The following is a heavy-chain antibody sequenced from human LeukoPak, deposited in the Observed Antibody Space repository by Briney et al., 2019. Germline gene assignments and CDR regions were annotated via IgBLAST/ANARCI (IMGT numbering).Heavy chain of an antibody. V-gene: IGHV1-8*01. CDR3: ARLNSGGYYYYYYMDV. CDR2: MNPNSGNT. J-gene: IGHJ6*03. D-gene: IGHD4-23*01. CDR1: GYTFTSYD. Sequence: GASVTVSCKASGYTFTSYDINWVRQATGQGLEWMGWMNPNSGNTGYAQKFQGRVTMTRNTSISTAYMELSSLRSEDTAVYYCARLNSGGYYYYYYMDVWGKGTTVTVSS.